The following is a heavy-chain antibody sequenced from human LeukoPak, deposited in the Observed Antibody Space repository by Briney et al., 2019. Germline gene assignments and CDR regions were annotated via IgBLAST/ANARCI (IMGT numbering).Heavy chain of an antibody. CDR3: ATAAFNRRLDH. CDR1: GGSITDTSYY. Sequence: SETLSLTCTVSGGSITDTSYYWGWVRQPRGKGLEWIGNIYVIGSTYYNPSLKSRVTFSMDTSKNQFSLTLGSVTAADTAVYYCATAAFNRRLDHWGQGALVTVFS. V-gene: IGHV4-39*07. CDR2: IYVIGST. J-gene: IGHJ4*02. D-gene: IGHD1-14*01.